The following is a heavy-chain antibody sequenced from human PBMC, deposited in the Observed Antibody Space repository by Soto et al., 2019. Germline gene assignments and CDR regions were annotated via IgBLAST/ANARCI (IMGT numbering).Heavy chain of an antibody. D-gene: IGHD2-21*01. CDR1: GFTLSSHW. J-gene: IGHJ3*02. Sequence: EAQLVESGGDLVQPGGSLRLSCEASGFTLSSHWMHWVRRAPGKGLMWVSRINRDGSTTDYADSVKGRFTISRDNVRNSLYLQMNSLRAEDTAVYYCVREVVSPIATECSLLDTWGQGPMVTVPS. CDR3: VREVVSPIATECSLLDT. V-gene: IGHV3-74*01. CDR2: INRDGSTT.